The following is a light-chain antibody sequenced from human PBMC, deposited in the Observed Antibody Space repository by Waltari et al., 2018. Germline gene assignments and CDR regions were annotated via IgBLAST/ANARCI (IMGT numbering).Light chain of an antibody. J-gene: IGLJ3*02. CDR2: DVS. V-gene: IGLV2-11*01. Sequence: QSALTQPRSVSGSPGQSVTISCTGTSSDVGGYNYVSWYQQHPGKVPKLMIYDVSKRPSGVPDRFSGSKCGNTSSLTISGLQAEDEADYYCCSYAGSYTWVFGGGTKLTVL. CDR1: SSDVGGYNY. CDR3: CSYAGSYTWV.